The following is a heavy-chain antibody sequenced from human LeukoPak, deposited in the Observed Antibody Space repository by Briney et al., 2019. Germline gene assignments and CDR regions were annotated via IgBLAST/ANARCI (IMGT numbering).Heavy chain of an antibody. CDR3: ARESYYDFWSGYYTGANYFDH. Sequence: PGGSLRLSCVASRFTFSSYEMNWVRQAPGKGPEWLSYISSSGSSIYYADSVKGRFTISRDNAKNSLYLQMNRLRAEDTAVYYCARESYYDFWSGYYTGANYFDHWGQGTLVTVSS. CDR1: RFTFSSYE. J-gene: IGHJ4*02. V-gene: IGHV3-48*03. CDR2: ISSSGSSI. D-gene: IGHD3-3*01.